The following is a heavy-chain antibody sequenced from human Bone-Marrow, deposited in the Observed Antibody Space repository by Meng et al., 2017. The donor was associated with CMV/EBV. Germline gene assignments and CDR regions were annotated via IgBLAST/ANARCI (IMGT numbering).Heavy chain of an antibody. CDR3: ARARGEQQLVILDAFDI. CDR1: GFTFSSYA. V-gene: IGHV3-30-3*01. Sequence: GGPLRLSCAASGFTFSSYAMHWVRQAPGKGLEWVAVISYDGSNKYYADSVKGRFTISRDNSMNTLYLQMNSLRAEDTAVYYCARARGEQQLVILDAFDIWGQGTMVTVSS. CDR2: ISYDGSNK. J-gene: IGHJ3*02. D-gene: IGHD6-13*01.